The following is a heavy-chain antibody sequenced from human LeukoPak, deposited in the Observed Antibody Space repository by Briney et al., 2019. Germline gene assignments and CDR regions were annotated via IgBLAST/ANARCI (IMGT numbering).Heavy chain of an antibody. CDR1: RFTFSSYA. V-gene: IGHV3-23*01. J-gene: IGHJ4*02. CDR3: AKDRWEPYYFDY. D-gene: IGHD4-23*01. Sequence: GGSLRLSCAASRFTFSSYAMSWVRQAPGKGLEWVSAISGSGGSTYYTDSVKGRFTISGDNSKNTLYLQMNSLRVEDTAVYYCAKDRWEPYYFDYWGQGTLVTVSS. CDR2: ISGSGGST.